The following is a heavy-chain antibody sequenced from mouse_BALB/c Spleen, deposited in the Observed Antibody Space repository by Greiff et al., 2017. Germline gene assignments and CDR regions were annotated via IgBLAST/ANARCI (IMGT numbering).Heavy chain of an antibody. CDR1: GFNIKDTY. Sequence: DVQLQESGAELVKPGASVKLSCTASGFNIKDTYMHWVKQRPEQGLEWIGRIDPANGNTKYDPKFQGKATITADTSSNTAYLQLSSLTSEDTAVYYCARPLYYGSSQYYFDYWGQGTTLTVSS. CDR3: ARPLYYGSSQYYFDY. D-gene: IGHD1-1*01. J-gene: IGHJ2*01. CDR2: IDPANGNT. V-gene: IGHV14-3*02.